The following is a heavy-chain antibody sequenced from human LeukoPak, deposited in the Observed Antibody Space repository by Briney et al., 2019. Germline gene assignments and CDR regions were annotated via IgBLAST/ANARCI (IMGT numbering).Heavy chain of an antibody. Sequence: PGGSLRLSCAASGFTFSSYAMSWVRQAPGKGLEWVSAISGSGGGTYYADSVKGRFTISRDNSRNTLYLQMNSLRADDTAVYYCAKGALRLLDYYYYMDVWGKGTTVTVSS. CDR2: ISGSGGGT. CDR1: GFTFSSYA. D-gene: IGHD3-3*01. V-gene: IGHV3-23*01. CDR3: AKGALRLLDYYYYMDV. J-gene: IGHJ6*03.